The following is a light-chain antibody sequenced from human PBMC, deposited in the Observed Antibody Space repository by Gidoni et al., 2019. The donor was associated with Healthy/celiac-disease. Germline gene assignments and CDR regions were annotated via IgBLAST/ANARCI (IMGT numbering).Light chain of an antibody. CDR2: QDS. V-gene: IGLV3-1*01. CDR3: QAWDSSWV. CDR1: KLGDKY. Sequence: YELTQPPSVSVSPGQTASITCSGDKLGDKYACWYQQKPGQSPVLVIYQDSKRPSGIPERFSGSNSGNTASLTISGTQAMDEADYYCQAWDSSWVFGGGTKLTVL. J-gene: IGLJ3*02.